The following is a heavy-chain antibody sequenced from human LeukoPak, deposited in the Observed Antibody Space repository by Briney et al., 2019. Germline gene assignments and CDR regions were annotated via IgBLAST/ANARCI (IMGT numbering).Heavy chain of an antibody. J-gene: IGHJ6*03. CDR1: GYTFISYY. CDR3: ARDRWYCSSTSCYYHYYYYMDV. Sequence: ASVKVSCKASGYTFISYYIHWVRQAPGQGLEWMGWINPNGGGTNYEQKFQGRVTMTRDTSISTAYMELSRLRSDDTAVYYCARDRWYCSSTSCYYHYYYYMDVWGKGTTVTVSS. D-gene: IGHD2-2*01. V-gene: IGHV1-2*02. CDR2: INPNGGGT.